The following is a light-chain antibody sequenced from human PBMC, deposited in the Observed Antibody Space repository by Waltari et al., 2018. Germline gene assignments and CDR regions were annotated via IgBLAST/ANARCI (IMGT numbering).Light chain of an antibody. V-gene: IGKV3-15*01. CDR2: GAS. Sequence: EMVMTQSPATLSVSPGERATLSCRASQSVGSNVAWYQQKPGQAPRLLIYGASTRATVIPARFSGSGSGTEFPLTISSLQSEDFAVYYCQHYNIWPPGYTFGQGTKLEIK. J-gene: IGKJ2*01. CDR3: QHYNIWPPGYT. CDR1: QSVGSN.